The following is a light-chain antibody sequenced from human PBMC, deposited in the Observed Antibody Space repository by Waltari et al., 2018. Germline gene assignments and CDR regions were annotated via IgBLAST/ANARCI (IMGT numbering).Light chain of an antibody. CDR2: QVN. Sequence: QSALTQPPSASGSPGQAVTISCTGTRSDTGGYEYVSWYQQHPGRAPTVIIHQVNERPSGVPDRFSGSKSGNTASLTVSGLQAEDEADYYCSSYAGSNNLVFGGGTKLTVL. CDR1: RSDTGGYEY. J-gene: IGLJ2*01. CDR3: SSYAGSNNLV. V-gene: IGLV2-8*01.